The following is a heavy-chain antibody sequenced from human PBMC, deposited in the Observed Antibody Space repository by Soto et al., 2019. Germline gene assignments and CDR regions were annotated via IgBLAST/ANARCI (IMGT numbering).Heavy chain of an antibody. CDR3: ARGSITMVRGVNY. Sequence: SETLSLTCAVSGGSISSSNWWSWVRQPPGEGLEWIGEIYHSGSTNYNPSLKSRVTISVDKSKNQFSLKLSSVTAADTAVYYCARGSITMVRGVNYWGQGTLVTVSS. J-gene: IGHJ4*02. CDR1: GGSISSSNW. V-gene: IGHV4-4*02. CDR2: IYHSGST. D-gene: IGHD3-10*01.